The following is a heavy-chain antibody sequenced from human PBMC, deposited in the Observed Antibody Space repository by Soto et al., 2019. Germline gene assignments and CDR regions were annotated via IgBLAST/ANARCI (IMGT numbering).Heavy chain of an antibody. CDR1: GGSISSSSYY. D-gene: IGHD5-12*01. CDR3: ARSDATIPRIDY. V-gene: IGHV4-39*01. Sequence: PSETLSLTCTVSGGSISSSSYYWGWIRQPPGKGLEWIGSISYSGRTYYNPSLKSRVTISVDTSKNQFSLKLSSVTAADTAMYYCARSDATIPRIDYWGHGTLVTVSS. J-gene: IGHJ4*01. CDR2: ISYSGRT.